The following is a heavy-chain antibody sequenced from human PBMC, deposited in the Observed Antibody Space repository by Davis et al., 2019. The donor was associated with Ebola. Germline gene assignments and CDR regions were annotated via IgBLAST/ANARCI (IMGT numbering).Heavy chain of an antibody. Sequence: PGGSLRLSCTVSGGSISSYYWSWIRQPPGKGLEWIGYIYYSGSTNYNPSLKSRVTISVDTSKNQFSLKLSSVTAADTAVYYCARDRGSPDGMDVWGQGTTVTVSS. D-gene: IGHD5-12*01. V-gene: IGHV4-59*01. CDR3: ARDRGSPDGMDV. CDR2: IYYSGST. J-gene: IGHJ6*02. CDR1: GGSISSYY.